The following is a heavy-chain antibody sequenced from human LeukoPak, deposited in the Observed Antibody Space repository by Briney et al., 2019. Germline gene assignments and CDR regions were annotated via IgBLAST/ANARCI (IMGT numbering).Heavy chain of an antibody. Sequence: PGGSLRLSCAASGFTFSSYSMNWVRQAPGKGLEWVSYISSSSSTIYYADSVKGRFTISRDNAKNSLYLQMNSLRAEDTAVYYCASLYSSGWYPNDDAFDIWGQGTMVTVSS. CDR3: ASLYSSGWYPNDDAFDI. CDR2: ISSSSSTI. V-gene: IGHV3-48*01. J-gene: IGHJ3*02. CDR1: GFTFSSYS. D-gene: IGHD6-19*01.